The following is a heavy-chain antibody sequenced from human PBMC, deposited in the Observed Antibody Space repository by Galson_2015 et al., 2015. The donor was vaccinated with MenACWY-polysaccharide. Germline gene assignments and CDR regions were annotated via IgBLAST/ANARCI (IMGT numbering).Heavy chain of an antibody. J-gene: IGHJ5*02. D-gene: IGHD2-2*01. V-gene: IGHV1-3*04. CDR3: ARDYAALSVVVLPGFYFDP. CDR1: GYSFAKYV. CDR2: INTGSGNT. Sequence: SVKVSCKASGYSFAKYVMYWLRQAPGQRLEYMGWINTGSGNTKVSQKFQDRVTITGDTSTNTVFLELRSLKSEDTAVYHCARDYAALSVVVLPGFYFDPWGQGTLVTVSS.